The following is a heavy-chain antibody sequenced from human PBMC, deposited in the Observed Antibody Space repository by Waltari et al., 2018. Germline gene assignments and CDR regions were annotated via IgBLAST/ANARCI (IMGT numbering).Heavy chain of an antibody. CDR2: ILSNDDK. V-gene: IGHV2-5*01. J-gene: IGHJ4*02. Sequence: QLPLQESGSAVVKPTQTLTLTCSFSVFSLAARGPGVAWIRQPPGKALEWLALILSNDDKRYSPTLKSRRAITKDTSKNQVFLRMTNMEPVDTGTYFCAHGRDDRWLYYCDFGGQGAPVTVS. CDR1: VFSLAARGPG. CDR3: AHGRDDRWLYYCDF. D-gene: IGHD5-12*01.